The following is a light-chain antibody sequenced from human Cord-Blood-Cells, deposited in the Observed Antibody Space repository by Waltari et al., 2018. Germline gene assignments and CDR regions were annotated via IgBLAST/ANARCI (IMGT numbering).Light chain of an antibody. J-gene: IGLJ2*01. CDR2: DVS. V-gene: IGLV2-14*01. Sequence: QSALPQPASVSGSPAQSITISCTGTSSDVGGYNYVPWYQQHPGKAPTLMIYDVSKRPSGVSNRFSGSKSGNTASLTISGLQAEDEADYYCSSYTSSSTLVFGGGTKLTVL. CDR1: SSDVGGYNY. CDR3: SSYTSSSTLV.